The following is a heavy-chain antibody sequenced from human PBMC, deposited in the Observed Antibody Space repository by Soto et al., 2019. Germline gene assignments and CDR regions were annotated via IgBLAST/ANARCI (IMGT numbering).Heavy chain of an antibody. CDR1: GFTFSSYA. V-gene: IGHV3-23*01. J-gene: IGHJ6*02. Sequence: WGSLRLTCAASGFTFSSYAMSWVRQTPGKGLEWVSAISGSGGSTYYADSVKGRFTISRDNSKNTLYLQMNSLRAEDTAVYYCAKFTASYYYDSSGYYYYYGMDVWGQGTTVTVSS. CDR3: AKFTASYYYDSSGYYYYYGMDV. D-gene: IGHD3-22*01. CDR2: ISGSGGST.